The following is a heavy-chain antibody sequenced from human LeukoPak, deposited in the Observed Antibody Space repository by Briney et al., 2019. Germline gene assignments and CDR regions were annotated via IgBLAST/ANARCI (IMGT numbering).Heavy chain of an antibody. V-gene: IGHV3-74*01. CDR2: INSDGSTT. CDR3: ARGDSSWFPHDY. Sequence: GGSLRLSRAASGFTFSSYWVHWVRQAPGRGVVWVSRINSDGSTTTYADSVKGRFTISRDNAKNTLYLQMNSLRAEDTAIYYCARGDSSWFPHDYWGQGTLVTVSS. J-gene: IGHJ4*02. CDR1: GFTFSSYW. D-gene: IGHD6-13*01.